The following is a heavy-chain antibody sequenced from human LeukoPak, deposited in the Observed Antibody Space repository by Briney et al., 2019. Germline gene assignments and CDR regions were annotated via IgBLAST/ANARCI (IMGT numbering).Heavy chain of an antibody. CDR1: GYSISSGYY. CDR3: ARGAFDI. Sequence: SETLSLTCTVSGYSISSGYYWGWIRQPPGKGLEWIGSINHSGSTNYKPPRKSRVTIAVDTTKNHFSLKLRPVTDADTAGCYSARGAFDIWGQGTMVTVSS. V-gene: IGHV4-38-2*02. J-gene: IGHJ3*02. CDR2: INHSGST.